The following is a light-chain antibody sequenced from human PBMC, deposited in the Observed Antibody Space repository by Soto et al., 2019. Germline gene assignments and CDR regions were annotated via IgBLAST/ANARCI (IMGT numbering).Light chain of an antibody. J-gene: IGLJ3*02. V-gene: IGLV2-14*03. Sequence: QSALTQAASVSGSPGQSITVSCSGSSNDIGNSNFVSWYQQHPGRAPKLLIYDVSNRPSGVSNRFSGSKSGTTASLTISGLQADDEATYFCSSYTTMKSWVFGGGTKLTVL. CDR1: SNDIGNSNF. CDR3: SSYTTMKSWV. CDR2: DVS.